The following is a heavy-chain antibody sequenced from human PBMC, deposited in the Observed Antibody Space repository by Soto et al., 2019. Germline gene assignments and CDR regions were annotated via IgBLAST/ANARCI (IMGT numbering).Heavy chain of an antibody. V-gene: IGHV3-21*01. CDR1: GFTFSSYS. Sequence: GGSLRLSCAASGFTFSSYSMNWVRQAPGKGLEWVSSISSSSSYIYYADSVKGRFTISRDNAKNSLYLQMNSLRAEDTAVYYCASENRDFWSGYYQTTFDYWGQGTLVTVSS. D-gene: IGHD3-3*01. CDR3: ASENRDFWSGYYQTTFDY. J-gene: IGHJ4*02. CDR2: ISSSSSYI.